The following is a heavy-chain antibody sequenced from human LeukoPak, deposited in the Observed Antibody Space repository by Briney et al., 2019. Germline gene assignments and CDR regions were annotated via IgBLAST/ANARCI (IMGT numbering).Heavy chain of an antibody. CDR2: INSEGSGT. CDR1: GFTLSTNA. Sequence: HSGGSLRLSCLTSGFTLSTNAMSWVRQAPGKGLVWVARINSEGSGTTYADSVKGRFTISRDNAKNTLYLQMNSLRDEDTAVYYCAKGGTTVVDYWGQGTLVTVSS. J-gene: IGHJ4*02. V-gene: IGHV3-74*01. CDR3: AKGGTTVVDY. D-gene: IGHD4-23*01.